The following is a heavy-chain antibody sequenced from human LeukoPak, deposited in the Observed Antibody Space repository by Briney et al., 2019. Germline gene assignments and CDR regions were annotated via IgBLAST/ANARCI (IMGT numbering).Heavy chain of an antibody. J-gene: IGHJ5*02. CDR1: GGSISSYY. Sequence: SETLSLTCTVSGGSISSYYWSWIRQPPGKGLEWIGYISYSGSTNYNPSLKSRVTISLDTSKGQFSLKLSSVTAADTAVYYCARRVTMSAPTTPDSWLHPWGQGTLVTVSS. V-gene: IGHV4-59*08. CDR2: ISYSGST. D-gene: IGHD3-3*01. CDR3: ARRVTMSAPTTPDSWLHP.